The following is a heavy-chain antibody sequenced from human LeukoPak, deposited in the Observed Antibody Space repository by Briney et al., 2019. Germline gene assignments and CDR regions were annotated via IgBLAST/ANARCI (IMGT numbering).Heavy chain of an antibody. D-gene: IGHD3-22*01. CDR3: AKPNYYDSGGSYIAGAFDI. V-gene: IGHV3-33*06. J-gene: IGHJ3*02. CDR1: GFTFSSYG. Sequence: GRSLRLSCAASGFTFSSYGMHWVRQAPGKGLEWVAVIWYDGSKKYYADSVKGRFTISRDNSKNTLYLQMNSLRAEDTAVYYCAKPNYYDSGGSYIAGAFDIWGQGTMVTVSS. CDR2: IWYDGSKK.